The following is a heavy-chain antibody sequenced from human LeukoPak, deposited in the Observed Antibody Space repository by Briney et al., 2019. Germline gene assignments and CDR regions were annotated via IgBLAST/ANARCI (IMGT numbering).Heavy chain of an antibody. V-gene: IGHV3-73*01. CDR1: GFSFSGSA. CDR3: TRDSGTYNWLDP. D-gene: IGHD1-26*01. J-gene: IGHJ5*02. Sequence: GGSLRLSCAASGFSFSGSAIHWVRQSSGKGLEWVGHIDKKANFYATASAASVEGRFTISRDDSRNAAYLQMTSLKTEDTALYYCTRDSGTYNWLDPWGQGTLVIVSS. CDR2: IDKKANFYAT.